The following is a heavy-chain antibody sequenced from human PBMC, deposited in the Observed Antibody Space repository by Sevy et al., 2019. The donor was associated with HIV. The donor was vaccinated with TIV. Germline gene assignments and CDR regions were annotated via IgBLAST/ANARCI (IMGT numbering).Heavy chain of an antibody. Sequence: GGSLRLSCAASGFTFSTYNMNWVRQAPGKGPEWVSFISGISNYIYYADSVKGRFTISRDNAKNSLYLQMNSLRAEDTAIYYCARGVQTYDAFDIWGQGTMVTVSS. J-gene: IGHJ3*02. V-gene: IGHV3-21*01. CDR1: GFTFSTYN. CDR2: ISGISNYI. CDR3: ARGVQTYDAFDI. D-gene: IGHD6-6*01.